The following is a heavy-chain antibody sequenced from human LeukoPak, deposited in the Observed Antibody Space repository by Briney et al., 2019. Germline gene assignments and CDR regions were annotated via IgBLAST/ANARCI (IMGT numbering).Heavy chain of an antibody. CDR1: GYTFTSYD. D-gene: IGHD2-8*01. V-gene: IGHV1-46*01. J-gene: IGHJ5*02. CDR3: ARSDIVLMIDP. Sequence: GASVKVSCKASGYTFTSYDINWVRQAPGQGLEWMGIINPSGGSTSYAQKFQGRVTMTRDTSTSTVYMELSSLRSEDTAVYYCARSDIVLMIDPWGQGTLATVSS. CDR2: INPSGGST.